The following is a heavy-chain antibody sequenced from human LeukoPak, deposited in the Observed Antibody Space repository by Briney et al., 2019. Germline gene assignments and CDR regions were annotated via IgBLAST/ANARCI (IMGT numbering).Heavy chain of an antibody. CDR3: AKDSLLGTRRLGVVIPPSLDI. CDR1: GFTFSSYA. J-gene: IGHJ3*02. D-gene: IGHD3-3*01. V-gene: IGHV3-23*01. CDR2: ISGSGGST. Sequence: GGSLRLSCAASGFTFSSYAMSWVRQAPGKGLEWVSAISGSGGSTYYADSVKGRFTISRDNSKSTLYLQMNSLRAEDTAVYYCAKDSLLGTRRLGVVIPPSLDIWGQGTMVTVSS.